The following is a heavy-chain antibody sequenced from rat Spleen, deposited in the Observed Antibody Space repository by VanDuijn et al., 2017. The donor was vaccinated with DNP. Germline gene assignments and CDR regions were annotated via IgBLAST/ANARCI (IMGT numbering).Heavy chain of an antibody. D-gene: IGHD1-2*01. Sequence: QVQLKESGPGLVQPSQTLSLTCTVAGFSLISNSISWIRQPPGKGLEWMATIWSNGGTDYNLAIKSRLSISRDTSKSQVFLKMNSLQTEDTAIYFCTRDDTIAAIWYWGQGVMVTVSS. J-gene: IGHJ2*01. V-gene: IGHV2-47*01. CDR2: IWSNGGT. CDR1: GFSLISNS. CDR3: TRDDTIAAIWY.